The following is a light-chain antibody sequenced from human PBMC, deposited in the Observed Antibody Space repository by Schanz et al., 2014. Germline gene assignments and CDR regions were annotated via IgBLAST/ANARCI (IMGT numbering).Light chain of an antibody. CDR2: DVT. CDR3: SAYTRSSAHWF. CDR1: SSDVGGYNY. J-gene: IGLJ3*02. V-gene: IGLV2-14*01. Sequence: QSALTQPASVSGSPGQSITISCTGTSSDVGGYNYVSWYQQHPDNAPKLMIYDVTNRPSGVSNRFSGSKSGNTASLTISGLQAEDEADYYCSAYTRSSAHWFFGGGTKLTVL.